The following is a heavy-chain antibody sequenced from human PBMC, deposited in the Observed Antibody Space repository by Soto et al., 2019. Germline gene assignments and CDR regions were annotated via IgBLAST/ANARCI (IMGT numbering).Heavy chain of an antibody. CDR3: TRGGIGPTQYYDFWSGYPHDAFDI. V-gene: IGHV3-49*03. CDR1: EFTFGDYA. J-gene: IGHJ3*02. CDR2: IRSKDYGGTT. Sequence: PGGSLRLSCTASEFTFGDYAMSWFRQAPGKGLEWVGFIRSKDYGGTTEYAASVKGRFTISRDDSKSIAYLQMNSLKTEDTAVYYCTRGGIGPTQYYDFWSGYPHDAFDIWGQGTMVTVSS. D-gene: IGHD3-3*01.